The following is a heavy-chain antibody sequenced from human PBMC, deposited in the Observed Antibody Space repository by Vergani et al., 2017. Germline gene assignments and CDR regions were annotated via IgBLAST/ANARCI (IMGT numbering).Heavy chain of an antibody. CDR3: ARSVSAAELDY. Sequence: QVQLQESGPGLVKPSETLSLTCTVSGGSVSSGSYYWSWIRQPAGKGLEWIGYIYYSGSTNYNPSLKGRVTISVDTSKNQFSLKLSSVTAADTAVYYCARSVSAAELDYWGQGTLVTVSS. CDR1: GGSVSSGSYY. CDR2: IYYSGST. V-gene: IGHV4-61*10. D-gene: IGHD6-13*01. J-gene: IGHJ4*02.